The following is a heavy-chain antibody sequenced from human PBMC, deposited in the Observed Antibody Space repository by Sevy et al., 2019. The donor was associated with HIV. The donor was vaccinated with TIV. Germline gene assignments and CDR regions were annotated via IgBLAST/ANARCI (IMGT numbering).Heavy chain of an antibody. CDR2: IGRTGSDM. V-gene: IGHV3-21*01. CDR1: GFTFGTYT. D-gene: IGHD3-22*01. CDR3: VGENDREY. J-gene: IGHJ4*02. Sequence: GGSLRLSCAASGFTFGTYTMNWVRQAPGKGLEWLSSIGRTGSDMYYGDSLRGRFTISRDNARDSVFLQMNSLRVEDTGVYYCVGENDREYWGRGTLVTVSS.